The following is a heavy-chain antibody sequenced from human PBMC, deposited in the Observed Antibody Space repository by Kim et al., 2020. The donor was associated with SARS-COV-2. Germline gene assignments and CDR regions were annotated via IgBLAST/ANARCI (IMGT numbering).Heavy chain of an antibody. V-gene: IGHV3-30*18. D-gene: IGHD3-22*01. CDR2: ISYDGSNK. J-gene: IGHJ1*01. Sequence: GGSLRLSCAASGFTFSSYGMHWVRQAPGKGLEWVAGISYDGSNKYYADSVKGRFTISRDNSKNTLYLQMNSLRAEDTAVYYFAKPPYYYDSSGYYEALQHWGQGTLVTVSS. CDR1: GFTFSSYG. CDR3: AKPPYYYDSSGYYEALQH.